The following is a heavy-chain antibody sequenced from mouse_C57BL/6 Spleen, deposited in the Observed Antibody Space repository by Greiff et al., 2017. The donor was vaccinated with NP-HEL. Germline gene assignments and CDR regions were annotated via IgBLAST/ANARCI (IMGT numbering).Heavy chain of an antibody. CDR1: GYTFTSYW. Sequence: QVQLQQPGAELVRPGSSVKLSCKASGYTFTSYWMDWVKQRPGQGLEWIGNIYPSDSETHYNQKFKDKATLTVDKSSSTAYMQLSSLTSEDSAVYYCARRDYDYPFDYWGQGTTLTVSS. CDR3: ARRDYDYPFDY. V-gene: IGHV1-61*01. J-gene: IGHJ2*01. CDR2: IYPSDSET. D-gene: IGHD2-4*01.